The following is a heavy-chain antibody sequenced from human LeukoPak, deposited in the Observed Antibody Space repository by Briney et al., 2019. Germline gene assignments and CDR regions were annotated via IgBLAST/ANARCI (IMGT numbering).Heavy chain of an antibody. V-gene: IGHV4-39*07. J-gene: IGHJ4*02. CDR3: AREQTNSGTYNVVQDSFDS. CDR1: GDSISSNIYY. D-gene: IGHD1-26*01. Sequence: SETLSLTCTVSGDSISSNIYYWGWIRQPPGKGLEWIGSFDYSGNTYYNPSLKSRVTISLDTSKNQFSLKLSSVTAADTAVYYCAREQTNSGTYNVVQDSFDSWGQGTLVTVSS. CDR2: FDYSGNT.